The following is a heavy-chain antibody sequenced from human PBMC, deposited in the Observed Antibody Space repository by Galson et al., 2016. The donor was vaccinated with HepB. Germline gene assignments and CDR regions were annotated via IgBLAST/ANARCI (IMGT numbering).Heavy chain of an antibody. D-gene: IGHD3-16*01. V-gene: IGHV5-51*01. J-gene: IGHJ3*01. CDR2: IYPGDSDT. CDR3: AITGGDGHSGRGYAFDV. CDR1: GYSFTSYW. Sequence: QSGAEVKKPGESLRISCKGSGYSFTSYWIGWVRQMPGKGLEWMGIIYPGDSDTRYSPSFQGQVTISADKSINTAYLQWSSLKASDTAMYYCAITGGDGHSGRGYAFDVWGQGTMVTVSS.